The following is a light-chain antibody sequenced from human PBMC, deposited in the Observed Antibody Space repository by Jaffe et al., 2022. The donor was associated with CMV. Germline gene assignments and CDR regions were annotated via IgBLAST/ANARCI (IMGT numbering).Light chain of an antibody. CDR2: EDN. V-gene: IGLV3-10*01. J-gene: IGLJ3*02. CDR1: ALPKKN. CDR3: YSFDRDDNHKGV. Sequence: SYELTQPPSVSVSPGQTARITCSGDALPKKNAFWYQQRSGQAPMLVIYEDNRRPSGIPERFSGSSSGTMATLTISGAQVEDEADYYCYSFDRDDNHKGVFGGGTKLTVL.